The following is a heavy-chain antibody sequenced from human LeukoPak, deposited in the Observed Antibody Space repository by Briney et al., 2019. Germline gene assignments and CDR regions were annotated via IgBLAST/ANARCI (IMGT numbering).Heavy chain of an antibody. D-gene: IGHD2-21*02. J-gene: IGHJ3*02. Sequence: SETLSLTCTVSGGSISSSSYYWGWIRQPPGKGLEWIGSIYYSGSTYYNPSLKSRVTISVDTSKNQFSLKLSSVTAADTAVYYCASPLAYCGGDCYLDAFDIWGQGTMVTVSS. CDR3: ASPLAYCGGDCYLDAFDI. CDR2: IYYSGST. V-gene: IGHV4-39*07. CDR1: GGSISSSSYY.